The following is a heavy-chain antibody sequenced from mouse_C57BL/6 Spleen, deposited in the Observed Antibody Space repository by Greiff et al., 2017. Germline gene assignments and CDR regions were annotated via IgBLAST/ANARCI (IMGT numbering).Heavy chain of an antibody. Sequence: VQLQESGAELVRPGTSVKVSCKASGYAFTNYLIEWVKQRPGQGLEWIGVINPGSGGTNYNEKFKGKATLTADKSSSTAYMQLSSLTSEDSAVYFCARSSGDFDVWGTGTTVTVSS. J-gene: IGHJ1*03. CDR1: GYAFTNYL. V-gene: IGHV1-54*01. CDR3: ARSSGDFDV. CDR2: INPGSGGT.